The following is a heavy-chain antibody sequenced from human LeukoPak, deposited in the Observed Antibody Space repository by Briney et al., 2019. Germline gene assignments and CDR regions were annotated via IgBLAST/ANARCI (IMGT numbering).Heavy chain of an antibody. Sequence: SGGSLRLSCAASGFTFSSYWMSWVRQAPGKGLEWVANIKQDGSEKDYVGSVKGRFTISRDNAKNSLYLQMNSLRGEDTAVYYCARSPRWYYDGSGYSGYFDYWGQGTLVTVSS. D-gene: IGHD3-22*01. J-gene: IGHJ4*02. CDR2: IKQDGSEK. CDR1: GFTFSSYW. V-gene: IGHV3-7*01. CDR3: ARSPRWYYDGSGYSGYFDY.